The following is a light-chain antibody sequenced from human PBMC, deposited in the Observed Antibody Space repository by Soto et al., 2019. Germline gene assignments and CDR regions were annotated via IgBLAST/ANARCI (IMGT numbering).Light chain of an antibody. CDR2: AAS. V-gene: IGKV1-9*01. CDR1: QDINTY. Sequence: DIQLTQSPSFLSASVGDRVTITCRASQDINTYLAWYQQKPGKAPKLLIFAASTLQNGVPSRFSGSGSVTEFTVTITSLQPEDFATYYCQQRKSYPITFGQGKRLEI. J-gene: IGKJ5*01. CDR3: QQRKSYPIT.